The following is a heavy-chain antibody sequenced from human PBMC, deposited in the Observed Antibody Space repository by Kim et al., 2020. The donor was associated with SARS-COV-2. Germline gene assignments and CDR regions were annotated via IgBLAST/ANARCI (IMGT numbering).Heavy chain of an antibody. Sequence: SETLSLTCTVSGGSISSYYWSWIRQPPGKGLEWIGYIYYSGSTNYNPSLKSRVTISVDTSKNQFSLKLSSVTAADTAVYYCASQRSEWSPDGIYYWGQGT. J-gene: IGHJ4*02. CDR1: GGSISSYY. D-gene: IGHD3-3*01. V-gene: IGHV4-59*13. CDR3: ASQRSEWSPDGIYY. CDR2: IYYSGST.